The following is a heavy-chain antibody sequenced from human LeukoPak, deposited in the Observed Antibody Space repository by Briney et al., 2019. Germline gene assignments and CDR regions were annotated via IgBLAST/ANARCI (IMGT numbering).Heavy chain of an antibody. J-gene: IGHJ5*02. Sequence: AASVTVSCKASGYTFTGYYMHWVRQAPGQGLEWMGWINPNSGGTNYAQKFQGRVTMTRDTSISTAYMELSRLRSDDTAVYYCARVAVVAAKNWFDPWGQGTLVTVSA. CDR1: GYTFTGYY. V-gene: IGHV1-2*02. CDR3: ARVAVVAAKNWFDP. CDR2: INPNSGGT. D-gene: IGHD2-15*01.